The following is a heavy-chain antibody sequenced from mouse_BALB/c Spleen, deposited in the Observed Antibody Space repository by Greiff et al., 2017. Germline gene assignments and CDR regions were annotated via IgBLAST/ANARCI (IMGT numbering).Heavy chain of an antibody. CDR2: ISSGGSYT. CDR3: ARHGYYRYDEGAWFAY. Sequence: EVKLMESGGGLVKPGGSLKLSCAASGFTFSSYAMSWVRQTPEKRLEWVATISSGGSYTYYPDSVKGRFTISRDNAKNTLYLQMSSLRSEDTAMYYCARHGYYRYDEGAWFAYWGQGTLVTVSA. CDR1: GFTFSSYA. V-gene: IGHV5-9-3*01. J-gene: IGHJ3*01. D-gene: IGHD2-14*01.